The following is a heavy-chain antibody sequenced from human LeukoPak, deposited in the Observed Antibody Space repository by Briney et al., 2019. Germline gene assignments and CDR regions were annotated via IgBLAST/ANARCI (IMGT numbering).Heavy chain of an antibody. CDR1: GGSISSHY. CDR3: AGWSSGKDAFDI. V-gene: IGHV4-59*08. J-gene: IGHJ3*02. Sequence: KASETLSLTCTVSGGSISSHYWSWIRQPPGRGLEWIGYIYYSGSTNYNPSLKSRVTISVGTSKNQFSLRLSSVTAADTAVYYCAGWSSGKDAFDIWGQGTMVTVSS. CDR2: IYYSGST. D-gene: IGHD3-10*01.